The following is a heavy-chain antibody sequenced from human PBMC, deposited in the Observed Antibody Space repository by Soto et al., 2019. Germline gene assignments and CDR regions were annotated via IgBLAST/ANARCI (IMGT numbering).Heavy chain of an antibody. Sequence: EVQLVESGGGLIQPGGSLRLSCAASGFTVSSKYMTWVRQAPGKGLEWVSVIYGGGTTYYADSVKGRFTISRDNSKNTLYLQMNSLRAEDTAVYYCVRTTGWPGFDCWGQGTLVTVSS. J-gene: IGHJ4*02. CDR2: IYGGGTT. D-gene: IGHD6-19*01. CDR3: VRTTGWPGFDC. CDR1: GFTVSSKY. V-gene: IGHV3-53*01.